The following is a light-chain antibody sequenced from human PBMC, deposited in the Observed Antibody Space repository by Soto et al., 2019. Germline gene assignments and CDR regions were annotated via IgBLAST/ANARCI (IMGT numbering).Light chain of an antibody. CDR1: QSVSNY. CDR2: DAS. V-gene: IGKV3-11*01. Sequence: EIVLTQSPATLSLSPGERATLSCRASQSVSNYLAWYQQKPGQAPRLLIYDASNRATGIPARFSGSGSGTDFPLTISSLEPEDSAVYYCQQRSKWPQTFGQGTKVEIK. J-gene: IGKJ1*01. CDR3: QQRSKWPQT.